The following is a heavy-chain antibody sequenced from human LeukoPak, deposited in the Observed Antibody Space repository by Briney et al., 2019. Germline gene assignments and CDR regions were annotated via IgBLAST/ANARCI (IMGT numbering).Heavy chain of an antibody. CDR1: GCTFTSYG. J-gene: IGHJ4*02. D-gene: IGHD3-10*01. CDR2: ISAYNGNT. V-gene: IGHV1-18*04. Sequence: ASVKVSCKASGCTFTSYGISWVRQAPGQGLEWMGWISAYNGNTNYAQKLQGRVTMTTDTSTSTAYMELRSLRSDDTAVYYCARDQDYYGSALFDYWGQGTLVTVSS. CDR3: ARDQDYYGSALFDY.